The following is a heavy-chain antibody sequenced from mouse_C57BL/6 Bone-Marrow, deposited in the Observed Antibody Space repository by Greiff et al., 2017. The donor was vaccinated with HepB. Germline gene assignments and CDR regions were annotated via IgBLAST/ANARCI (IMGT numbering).Heavy chain of an antibody. CDR2: IRSKSNNYAT. CDR3: VRRSSGYVRAMDY. Sequence: EVQLVESGGGLVQPKGSLKLSCAASGFSFNTYAMNWVRQAPGKGLEWVARIRSKSNNYATYYADSVKDRFTISRDDSESMLYLQMNNLKTEDTAMYYWVRRSSGYVRAMDYWGQGTSVTVAS. CDR1: GFSFNTYA. J-gene: IGHJ4*01. D-gene: IGHD3-2*02. V-gene: IGHV10-1*01.